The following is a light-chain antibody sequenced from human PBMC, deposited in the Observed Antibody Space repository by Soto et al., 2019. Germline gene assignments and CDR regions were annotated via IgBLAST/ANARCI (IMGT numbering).Light chain of an antibody. Sequence: DLVLTQSPDSLAVSLGERATINCRPSQSVLYSSNNKNYLAWHQQKPGQPPKLLIYWASTRESGVPDRFSGSGSGTDFTLTISSLQAEDVAVYYCQQYYSTPPWTFGQGTKVDI. J-gene: IGKJ1*01. CDR1: QSVLYSSNNKNY. CDR2: WAS. V-gene: IGKV4-1*01. CDR3: QQYYSTPPWT.